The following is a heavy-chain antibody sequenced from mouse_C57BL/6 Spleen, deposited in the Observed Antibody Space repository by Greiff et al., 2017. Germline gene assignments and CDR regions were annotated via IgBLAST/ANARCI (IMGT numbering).Heavy chain of an antibody. D-gene: IGHD2-3*01. CDR3: GRVNDGYLAWVAY. CDR2: IYPSDSET. V-gene: IGHV1-61*01. J-gene: IGHJ3*01. Sequence: QVQLQQPGAELVRPGSSVKLSCKASGYTFTSYWMDWVKQRPGQGLEWIGNIYPSDSETHYNQKFKDKATLTVDKSSSTAYMQLSSLTSDGSAVYYCGRVNDGYLAWVAYWGQGTLVSVSA. CDR1: GYTFTSYW.